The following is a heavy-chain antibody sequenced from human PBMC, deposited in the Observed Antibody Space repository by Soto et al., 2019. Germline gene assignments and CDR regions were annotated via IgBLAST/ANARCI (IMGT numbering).Heavy chain of an antibody. V-gene: IGHV3-66*01. Sequence: GGSLRLSCAASGFTFSENYMSWVRQAPGKGLEWVSLIYTGDKTHYAESVKGRFTISRDDSKNTLFPQMNSLSADDTAVYYCARVVAQTDFWGPGTLVTVSS. CDR3: ARVVAQTDF. CDR1: GFTFSENY. D-gene: IGHD5-12*01. CDR2: IYTGDKT. J-gene: IGHJ4*02.